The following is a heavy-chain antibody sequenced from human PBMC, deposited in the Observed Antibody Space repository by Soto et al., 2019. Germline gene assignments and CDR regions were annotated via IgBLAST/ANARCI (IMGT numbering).Heavy chain of an antibody. J-gene: IGHJ5*02. Sequence: QVQLQESGPGLVKPSETLSLTCTVSGGSIRSYYWSWIRQPPGKGLEWIGSIYYSGSTNYKPSLKXRXNXXVDTSKNQFSLKLSSVTAADTAVYYCARQGGWFDPWGQGTLVTVSS. CDR1: GGSIRSYY. CDR3: ARQGGWFDP. V-gene: IGHV4-59*08. CDR2: IYYSGST. D-gene: IGHD1-26*01.